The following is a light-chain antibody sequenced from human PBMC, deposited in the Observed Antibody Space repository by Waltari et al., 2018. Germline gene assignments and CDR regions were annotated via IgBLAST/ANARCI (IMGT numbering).Light chain of an antibody. Sequence: EIVLTQHSGALLLFSGERATLSCRASQSVSRSLAWYQEKPGQAPRLLIYAASTRATGVPDRFSGSGSGTDFSLTISRLDPEDFAVYYCQHYVNLPVTFGQGTKVEI. CDR3: QHYVNLPVT. CDR2: AAS. V-gene: IGKV3-20*01. J-gene: IGKJ1*01. CDR1: QSVSRS.